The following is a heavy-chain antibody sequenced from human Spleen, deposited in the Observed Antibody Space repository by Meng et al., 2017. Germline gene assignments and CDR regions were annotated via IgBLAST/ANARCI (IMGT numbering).Heavy chain of an antibody. J-gene: IGHJ4*02. Sequence: QPVESGSELNRPGASVKVSCKASGYTFAHCAINWVLQAPGQGLEWMGSINTNTGNPTYAQGFTGRLVFSLDTSVSTAYLQISGLKADDTAVYYCTRDGYSDCSRTSCFDYWGQGTLVTVSS. CDR1: GYTFAHCA. D-gene: IGHD2-2*01. CDR2: INTNTGNP. V-gene: IGHV7-4-1*02. CDR3: TRDGYSDCSRTSCFDY.